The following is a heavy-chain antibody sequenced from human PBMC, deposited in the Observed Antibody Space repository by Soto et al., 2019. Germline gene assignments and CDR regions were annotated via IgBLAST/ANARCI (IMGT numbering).Heavy chain of an antibody. CDR3: ARDRGDGYNIFDY. CDR1: GGTFSSYA. CDR2: IIPIFGTA. J-gene: IGHJ4*02. Sequence: ASVKVSCKASGGTFSSYAISWVRQAPGQGLEWMGGIIPIFGTANYAQKFQGRVTITADKSTSTAYMELSSLRSEDTAVYYCARDRGDGYNIFDYWGQGTLVTVS. V-gene: IGHV1-69*06. D-gene: IGHD3-10*01.